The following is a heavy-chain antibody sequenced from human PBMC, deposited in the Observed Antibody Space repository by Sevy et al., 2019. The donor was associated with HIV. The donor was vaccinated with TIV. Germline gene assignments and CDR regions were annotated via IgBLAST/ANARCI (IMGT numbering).Heavy chain of an antibody. CDR2: ISTLDVNT. D-gene: IGHD2-2*01. J-gene: IGHJ4*02. CDR3: ARDDCSSLSCHGSLLY. Sequence: ASVKVSCKASGYTFTSYRINWVRQAPGQGLEWMGWISTLDVNTNNAQRFQGRVTMTTDTSTSTAYMELRSLRSDDTAVYYCARDDCSSLSCHGSLLYWGQGTLVTVSS. CDR1: GYTFTSYR. V-gene: IGHV1-18*01.